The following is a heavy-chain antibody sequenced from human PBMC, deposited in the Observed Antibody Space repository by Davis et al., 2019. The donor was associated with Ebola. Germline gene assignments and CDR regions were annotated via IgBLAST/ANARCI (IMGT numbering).Heavy chain of an antibody. CDR1: GYSFTSYW. CDR3: ARPSDDLSFDY. J-gene: IGHJ4*02. V-gene: IGHV5-51*01. D-gene: IGHD2-21*02. Sequence: KVSCKGSGYSFTSYWIGWVRQVPGKGLEWMGIIYPGDSDTRYSPSFQGQVTISADKSISTAYLQWSSLKASDTAMYYCARPSDDLSFDYWGQGTLVTVSS. CDR2: IYPGDSDT.